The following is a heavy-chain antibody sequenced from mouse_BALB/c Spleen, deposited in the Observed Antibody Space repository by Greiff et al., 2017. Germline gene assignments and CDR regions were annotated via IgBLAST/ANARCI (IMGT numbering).Heavy chain of an antibody. V-gene: IGHV1-54*01. CDR1: GYAFTNYL. CDR3: ARGGLRQYYAMDY. D-gene: IGHD2-4*01. J-gene: IGHJ4*01. Sequence: QVQLQQSGAELVRPGTSVKVSCKASGYAFTNYLIEWVKQRPGQGLEWIGVINPGSGGTNYNEKFKGKATLTADESSSTAYMQLSSLTSDDSAVYFCARGGLRQYYAMDYWGQGTSVTVPS. CDR2: INPGSGGT.